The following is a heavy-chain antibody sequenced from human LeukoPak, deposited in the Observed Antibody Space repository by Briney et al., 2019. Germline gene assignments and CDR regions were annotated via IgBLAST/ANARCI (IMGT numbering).Heavy chain of an antibody. CDR2: ISAYNGNT. Sequence: GASVKVSCKASGYTFTSYGISWVRQAPGQGLEWMGWISAYNGNTDYAQKLQGRVTMTTDTSTSTAYMELRSLRSDDTAVYYCAVTSPRGPYSGSYGGSHFDYWGQGTLVTVSS. J-gene: IGHJ4*02. V-gene: IGHV1-18*01. CDR3: AVTSPRGPYSGSYGGSHFDY. CDR1: GYTFTSYG. D-gene: IGHD1-26*01.